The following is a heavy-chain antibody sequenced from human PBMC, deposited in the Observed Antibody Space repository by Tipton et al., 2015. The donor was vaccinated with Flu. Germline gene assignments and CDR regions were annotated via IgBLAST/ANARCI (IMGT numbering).Heavy chain of an antibody. J-gene: IGHJ4*02. CDR1: GFSFSFYG. Sequence: ASGFSFSFYGMHWVRQAPGKGLEWLALIWYDGSNQFYADSVKGRFTISRDNSANTLYLQMNSLRVEDTAMYYCTKDRNGEGYFDYWGQGALVTVSS. D-gene: IGHD4-17*01. CDR2: IWYDGSNQ. CDR3: TKDRNGEGYFDY. V-gene: IGHV3-33*06.